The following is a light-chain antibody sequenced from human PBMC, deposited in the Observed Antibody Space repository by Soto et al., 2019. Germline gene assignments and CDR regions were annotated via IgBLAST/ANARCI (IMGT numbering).Light chain of an antibody. V-gene: IGLV2-14*01. CDR1: SSDVGDNNY. J-gene: IGLJ1*01. CDR2: DVT. Sequence: QSALTQPASVSGSPGQSITISCTGNSSDVGDNNYVSWYQQHPGKAPKLMIYDVTHRPSGISNRFSGSKSGNTASLTISGRQAEDEADYYCSSYTSSSTLYVFGTGTKLTVL. CDR3: SSYTSSSTLYV.